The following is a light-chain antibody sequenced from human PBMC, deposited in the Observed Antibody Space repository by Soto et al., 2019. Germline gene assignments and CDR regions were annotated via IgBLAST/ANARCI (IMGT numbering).Light chain of an antibody. J-gene: IGKJ4*01. CDR1: QSVSSAL. CDR3: QQYESSPLT. CDR2: RAS. V-gene: IGKV3-20*01. Sequence: EIVLTQSPDTLSLSPGERATLSCRASQSVSSALLAWYQQKPGQAPRLLIYRASTRATGIPDRFTGSGSGTDFTITSSRLEPEDFAVYYCQQYESSPLTFGGGTKVEIK.